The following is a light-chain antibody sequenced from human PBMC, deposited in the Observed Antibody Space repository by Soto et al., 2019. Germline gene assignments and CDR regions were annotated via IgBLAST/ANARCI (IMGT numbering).Light chain of an antibody. Sequence: EIVLTQSPATLSLSPGERATLSCRASQSVKNYLAWYQQKPGQAPRLLIYDVSNRATGIPARFSGSGSGTDFTLTINSLAPEDFAVYYCQQRTNWPLTFGGGTKVEIK. CDR1: QSVKNY. CDR2: DVS. V-gene: IGKV3-11*01. CDR3: QQRTNWPLT. J-gene: IGKJ4*01.